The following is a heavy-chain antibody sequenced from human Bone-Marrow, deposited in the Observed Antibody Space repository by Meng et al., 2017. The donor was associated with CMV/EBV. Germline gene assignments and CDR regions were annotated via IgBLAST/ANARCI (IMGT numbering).Heavy chain of an antibody. V-gene: IGHV1-46*01. CDR3: ARDTISGWSY. D-gene: IGHD6-19*01. J-gene: IGHJ4*02. CDR1: GYTFTSYY. Sequence: ASVKVSCKASGYTFTSYYMHWVRQAPGQGLEWMGIINPSGGSTSYAQKLQGRVTMTTDTSTSTAYMELRSLRSDDTAVYYCARDTISGWSYWGQGPLVTFYS. CDR2: INPSGGST.